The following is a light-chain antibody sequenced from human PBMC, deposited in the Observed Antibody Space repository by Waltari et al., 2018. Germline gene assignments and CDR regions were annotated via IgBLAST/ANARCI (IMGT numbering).Light chain of an antibody. Sequence: QSALTQPASVSGSPGQSITISCTGTSSDVGNYNLVSWYQQHPDKAPKLMIYGVSKRPSGVSNRFSGSKSGNTASLTISGLQAEDEADYYCCSYAGTSYVVGTGTKVTVL. CDR3: CSYAGTSYV. J-gene: IGLJ1*01. CDR1: SSDVGNYNL. CDR2: GVS. V-gene: IGLV2-23*02.